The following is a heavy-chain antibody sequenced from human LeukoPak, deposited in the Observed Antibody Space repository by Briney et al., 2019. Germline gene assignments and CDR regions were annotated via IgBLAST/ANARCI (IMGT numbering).Heavy chain of an antibody. CDR3: ARVVAATDYYYYYMDV. V-gene: IGHV3-21*01. CDR2: ISSSSSYI. Sequence: GGSLRLSCAASGFTFSSYSMNWVRQAPGKGLEWVSSISSSSSYIYYADSVKGRFTISRDNAKSSLYLQMNSLRAEDTAVYYCARVVAATDYYYYYMDVWGKGTTVTVSS. D-gene: IGHD2-15*01. J-gene: IGHJ6*03. CDR1: GFTFSSYS.